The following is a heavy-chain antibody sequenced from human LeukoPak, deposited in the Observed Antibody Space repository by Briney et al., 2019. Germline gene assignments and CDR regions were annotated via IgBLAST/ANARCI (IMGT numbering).Heavy chain of an antibody. CDR1: GGSFSGYY. Sequence: SETLSLTCAVYGGSFSGYYWSWIRQPPGKGLEWIGEINHSGSTNYNPSLKSRVTISVDTSKNQFSLKLSSVTAADTAVYYCARQSLRYFDWLLGGFDPWGQGTLVTVSS. CDR2: INHSGST. D-gene: IGHD3-9*01. J-gene: IGHJ5*02. V-gene: IGHV4-34*01. CDR3: ARQSLRYFDWLLGGFDP.